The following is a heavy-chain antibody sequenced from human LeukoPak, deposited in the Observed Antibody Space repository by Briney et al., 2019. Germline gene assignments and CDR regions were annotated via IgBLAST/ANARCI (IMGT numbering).Heavy chain of an antibody. CDR1: GYTFTGYY. Sequence: ASLKLSCKASGYTFTGYYMHWVRQAPGQGLEWMGWINSNSGGTNYAQKFQGRVTMTRDTSISTAYMELSRLRSDDTAVYYCARERTLTSCYDYWGQGTLVTVSS. CDR3: ARERTLTSCYDY. J-gene: IGHJ4*02. CDR2: INSNSGGT. V-gene: IGHV1-2*02. D-gene: IGHD2-15*01.